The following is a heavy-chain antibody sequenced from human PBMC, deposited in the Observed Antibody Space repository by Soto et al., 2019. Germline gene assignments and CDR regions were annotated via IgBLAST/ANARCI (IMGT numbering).Heavy chain of an antibody. J-gene: IGHJ4*02. CDR3: AKVGDDSSGYYYFHFDY. CDR1: GFTFSSYA. Sequence: PGGSLRLSCAASGFTFSSYAMSWVRQASGKGLEWVSAISGSGGSTYYADSVKGRFTISRDNSKNTLYLQMNSLRAEDTAVYYCAKVGDDSSGYYYFHFDYWGQGTLVTVSS. V-gene: IGHV3-23*01. D-gene: IGHD3-22*01. CDR2: ISGSGGST.